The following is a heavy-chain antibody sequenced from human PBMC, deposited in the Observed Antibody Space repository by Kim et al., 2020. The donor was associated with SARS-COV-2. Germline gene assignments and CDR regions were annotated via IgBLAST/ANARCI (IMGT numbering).Heavy chain of an antibody. J-gene: IGHJ3*02. CDR3: AREVSAAAGTGGFDI. CDR2: LLFDGRTK. V-gene: IGHV3-30*04. Sequence: GGSLRLSCAASGLTFSGDSMHWIRQAPGKGLECVAILLFDGRTKSYPNSVKGRFTVSKDDSKNTLYLQMNSLTTEDTAVYYCAREVSAAAGTGGFDIWGQGTMVAVSS. CDR1: GLTFSGDS. D-gene: IGHD6-13*01.